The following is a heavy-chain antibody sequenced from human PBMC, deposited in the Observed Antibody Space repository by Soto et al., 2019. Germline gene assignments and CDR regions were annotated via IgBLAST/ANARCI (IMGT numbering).Heavy chain of an antibody. D-gene: IGHD6-6*01. Sequence: APVKVSCKASGFSFTGYYIHWLRQAPGQGLEWMGWINAHSGGTEYAQKFQGRVTLTRDTSIATAYLTLTSLTSDDTALYYCAKDLTRQLAYWLDPWGQGTQVTGFS. CDR3: AKDLTRQLAYWLDP. V-gene: IGHV1-2*02. CDR1: GFSFTGYY. J-gene: IGHJ5*02. CDR2: INAHSGGT.